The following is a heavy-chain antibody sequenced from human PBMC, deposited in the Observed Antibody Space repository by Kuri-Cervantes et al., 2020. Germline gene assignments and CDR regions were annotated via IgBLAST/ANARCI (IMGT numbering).Heavy chain of an antibody. V-gene: IGHV3-7*01. J-gene: IGHJ3*02. D-gene: IGHD3-10*01. Sequence: GESLKISCAASGFTFSSYWMSWVRQAPGKGLEWVANIKQDGSEKYYVDSVKGRFTISRGNSKNTLYLQMNSLRAEDTAVYYCARVSHYYGSGSSRAFDIWGQGTMVTVSS. CDR2: IKQDGSEK. CDR1: GFTFSSYW. CDR3: ARVSHYYGSGSSRAFDI.